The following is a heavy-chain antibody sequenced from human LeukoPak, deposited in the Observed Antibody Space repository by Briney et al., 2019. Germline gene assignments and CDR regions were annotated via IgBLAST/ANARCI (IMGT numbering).Heavy chain of an antibody. D-gene: IGHD3-22*01. V-gene: IGHV3-21*01. CDR1: GFTFTGFR. J-gene: IGHJ4*02. CDR2: ISSGSNYI. CDR3: ARGGPYYDITESNFSLDY. Sequence: GGSLRLSCAASGFTFTGFRMNWVRQTPGGGPEWVSSISSGSNYIDYAHSVKGRFTISRDNAKNAVYLQMNSLSVDDTAIYYCARGGPYYDITESNFSLDYWGRGILVTVSS.